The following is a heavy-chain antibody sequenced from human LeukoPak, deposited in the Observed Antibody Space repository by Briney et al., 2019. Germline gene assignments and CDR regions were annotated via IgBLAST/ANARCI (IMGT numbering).Heavy chain of an antibody. CDR1: GGSISSYY. J-gene: IGHJ4*02. V-gene: IGHV4-59*01. CDR3: ARGEEYSSSSNYFDY. D-gene: IGHD6-6*01. CDR2: IYHSRRT. Sequence: SETLSLTCTVSGGSISSYYWSWIRQPPGKGLEWIGYIYHSRRTNYNPSLKSRVTISVDTSKNQFSLKLSSVTAADTAVYYCARGEEYSSSSNYFDYWGQGTLVTVSS.